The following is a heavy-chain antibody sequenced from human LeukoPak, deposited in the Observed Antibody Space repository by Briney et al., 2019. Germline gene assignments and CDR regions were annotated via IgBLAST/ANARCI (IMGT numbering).Heavy chain of an antibody. Sequence: TPSETLSLTCAVYGGSFSGYYWSWIRQPPGKGLEWIGEINHSGSTNYNPSLKSRVTISVDTSKNQFSLKLSSVTAADTAVYYCARRGITIFGVALYKLDYWGQGTLVTVSS. V-gene: IGHV4-34*01. CDR1: GGSFSGYY. J-gene: IGHJ4*02. CDR2: INHSGST. D-gene: IGHD3-3*01. CDR3: ARRGITIFGVALYKLDY.